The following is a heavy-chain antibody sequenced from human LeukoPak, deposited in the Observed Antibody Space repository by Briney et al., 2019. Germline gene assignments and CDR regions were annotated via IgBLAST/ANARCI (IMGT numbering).Heavy chain of an antibody. D-gene: IGHD1-26*01. CDR3: ARGFSKWELDLFDY. V-gene: IGHV3-48*04. CDR1: GFTFSSYS. CDR2: ISSSGSTI. Sequence: GGSLRLSCAASGFTFSSYSMNWVRQAPGKGLEWVSYISSSGSTIYYADSVKGRFTISRDNAKNSLYLQMNSLRAEDTAVYYCARGFSKWELDLFDYWGQGTLVTVSS. J-gene: IGHJ4*02.